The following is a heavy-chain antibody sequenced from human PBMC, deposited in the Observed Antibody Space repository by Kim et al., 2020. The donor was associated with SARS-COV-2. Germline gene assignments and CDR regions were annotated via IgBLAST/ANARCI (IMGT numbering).Heavy chain of an antibody. Sequence: ASVKVSCKASGYTFTSYGISWVRQAPGQGLEWMGWISAYNGNTNYAQKVQGRLTMTTDTSTSTAYMELRSLRSDDTAVYYCAREKSLGYCSTTSCYDFDYWGQGTLVTVSS. CDR3: AREKSLGYCSTTSCYDFDY. D-gene: IGHD2-2*01. J-gene: IGHJ4*02. CDR2: ISAYNGNT. CDR1: GYTFTSYG. V-gene: IGHV1-18*04.